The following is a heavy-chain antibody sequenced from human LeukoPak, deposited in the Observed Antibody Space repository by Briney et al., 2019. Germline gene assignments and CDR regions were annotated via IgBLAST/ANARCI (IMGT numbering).Heavy chain of an antibody. J-gene: IGHJ4*02. V-gene: IGHV4-31*03. D-gene: IGHD3-22*01. Sequence: PSETLSLTCTVSGGSISSGGYYWSWIRQHPGKGLEWIGYIYYSGSTYYNPSLKSRVTISVDTSKTQFSLKLNSVTAADTAVYYCARDLSYDSSGGFDYWGQGTLVTVSS. CDR3: ARDLSYDSSGGFDY. CDR2: IYYSGST. CDR1: GGSISSGGYY.